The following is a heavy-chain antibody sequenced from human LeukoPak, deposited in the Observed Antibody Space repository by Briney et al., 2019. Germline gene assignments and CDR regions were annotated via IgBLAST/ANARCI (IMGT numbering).Heavy chain of an antibody. Sequence: GASVKVSCKASGYTFTSYGISWVRQAPGQGLEWMGWISAYNGNTNYAQKLQGRVTMTTDTSTSTAYMELRSLRSDDTAVYYCARINSNCGGDCYSRFWFDPWGQGTLVTVSS. CDR2: ISAYNGNT. V-gene: IGHV1-18*01. J-gene: IGHJ5*02. CDR1: GYTFTSYG. CDR3: ARINSNCGGDCYSRFWFDP. D-gene: IGHD2-21*02.